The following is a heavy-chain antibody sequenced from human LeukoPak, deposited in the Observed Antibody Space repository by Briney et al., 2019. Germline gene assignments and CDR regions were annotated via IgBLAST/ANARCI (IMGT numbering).Heavy chain of an antibody. V-gene: IGHV4-61*01. CDR1: GDSVRSGNYF. Sequence: SETLSLTCTVSGDSVRSGNYFWTWIRQPPGKGLEWIGNIHYSGTTNYSPSFKSRVTMSVDTSKNQFSLKLNSVTAADTAVYYCARDPVYGGKGLGPWGQGTPVTVSS. CDR2: IHYSGTT. CDR3: ARDPVYGGKGLGP. J-gene: IGHJ5*02. D-gene: IGHD4-23*01.